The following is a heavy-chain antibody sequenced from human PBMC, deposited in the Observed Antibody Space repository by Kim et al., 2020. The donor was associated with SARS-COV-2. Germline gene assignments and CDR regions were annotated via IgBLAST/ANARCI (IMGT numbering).Heavy chain of an antibody. V-gene: IGHV1-3*01. CDR2: INAGNGNT. CDR3: ARDLSRRIAAAGMVPKGFDT. Sequence: ASVKVSCKASGYTFTSYAMHWVRQAPGQRLEWMGWINAGNGNTKYSQKFQGRVTITRDTSASTAYMELSSLRSEDTAVYYCARDLSRRIAAAGMVPKGFDTWGQGTLVTVSS. D-gene: IGHD6-13*01. CDR1: GYTFTSYA. J-gene: IGHJ5*02.